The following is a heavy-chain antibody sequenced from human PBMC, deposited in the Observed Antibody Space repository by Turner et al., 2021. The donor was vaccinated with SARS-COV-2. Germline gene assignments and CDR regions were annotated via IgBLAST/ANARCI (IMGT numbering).Heavy chain of an antibody. V-gene: IGHV4-59*12. J-gene: IGHJ5*02. D-gene: IGHD3-3*02. CDR1: GGSISSYY. Sequence: QVQLQESGPGLVKPSETLSLTCTVSGGSISSYYWSWIRQPPGKGLEWIGYIYYSGSSYYNPSLKSRVAISVDTSKNHFSLKLSSVTAADTAVYYCARNIFPRGGFDPWGQGTLVTVSS. CDR2: IYYSGSS. CDR3: ARNIFPRGGFDP.